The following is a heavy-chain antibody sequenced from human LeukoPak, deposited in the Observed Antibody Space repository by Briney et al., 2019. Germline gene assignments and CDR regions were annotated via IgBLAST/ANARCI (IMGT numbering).Heavy chain of an antibody. CDR2: ISGSGGST. D-gene: IGHD3-16*02. J-gene: IGHJ4*02. CDR3: ANFFRAVIRLGELSLDY. CDR1: GFTFSSYA. V-gene: IGHV3-23*01. Sequence: PGGSLRLSCAASGFTFSSYAMSWVRQTPGKGLEWVSAISGSGGSTYYADSVKGRFTISRDNSKNTLYLQMNSLRAEDTAVYYCANFFRAVIRLGELSLDYWGQGTLVTVSS.